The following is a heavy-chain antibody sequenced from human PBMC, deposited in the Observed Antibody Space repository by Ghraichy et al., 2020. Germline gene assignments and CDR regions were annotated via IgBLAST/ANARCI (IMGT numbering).Heavy chain of an antibody. CDR3: ARGGFWAFDI. CDR1: GFTFRTYS. Sequence: GGSLRLSCAASGFTFRTYSMHWVRQAPGKGLEWVSYISSSSSTIYYADSVKGRFTISRDDAKNSLYLQMNSLRAEDTAVYYCARGGFWAFDIWGQGTMVTGSS. J-gene: IGHJ3*02. V-gene: IGHV3-48*01. CDR2: ISSSSSTI.